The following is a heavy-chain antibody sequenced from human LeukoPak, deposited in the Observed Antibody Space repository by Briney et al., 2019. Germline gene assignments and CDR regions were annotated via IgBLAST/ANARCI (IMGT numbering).Heavy chain of an antibody. D-gene: IGHD6-19*01. Sequence: PGGSLRLSCAASGFTFSSYSMNWVRQAPGKGLEWVSSISSSSSYIYYADSVKGRFTISRDNAKNSLYPQMNSLRAEDTAVYYCVTAVASYYFDYWGQGTLVTVSS. J-gene: IGHJ4*02. CDR1: GFTFSSYS. V-gene: IGHV3-21*01. CDR3: VTAVASYYFDY. CDR2: ISSSSSYI.